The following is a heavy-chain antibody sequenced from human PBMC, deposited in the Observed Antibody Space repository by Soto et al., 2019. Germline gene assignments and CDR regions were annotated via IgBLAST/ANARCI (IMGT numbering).Heavy chain of an antibody. J-gene: IGHJ5*02. V-gene: IGHV1-2*02. D-gene: IGHD1-1*01. Sequence: QVQLVQSGAEVKEPGASVKVSCRTSGYTFTDHYINWVRQAPGQGPEYMGWIHPNSGDTKYTQRFQGRVTMTRDTSSGTAYMGLRRRTSDDTADYYCARDLSRQSWKWVEPWGQGTLVTVSS. CDR3: ARDLSRQSWKWVEP. CDR2: IHPNSGDT. CDR1: GYTFTDHY.